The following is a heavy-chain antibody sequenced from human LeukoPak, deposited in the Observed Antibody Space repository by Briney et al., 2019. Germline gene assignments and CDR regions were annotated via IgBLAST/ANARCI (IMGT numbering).Heavy chain of an antibody. CDR3: ARDAFPYSSSSDYFDY. D-gene: IGHD6-6*01. Sequence: PGGSLRLSCAASGFTFSSYSMNWVRQAPGKGLEWVSYISSSSSTIYYADSVKGRFTISRDNAKNSLYLQMNSLRAEDTAVYYCARDAFPYSSSSDYFDYWGQGILVTVSS. CDR1: GFTFSSYS. J-gene: IGHJ4*02. V-gene: IGHV3-48*01. CDR2: ISSSSSTI.